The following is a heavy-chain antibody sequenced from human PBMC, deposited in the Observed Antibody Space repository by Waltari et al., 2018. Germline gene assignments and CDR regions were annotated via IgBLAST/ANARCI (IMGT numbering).Heavy chain of an antibody. CDR3: TRVAYCGGDCSGDY. CDR2: ITSGGNFI. V-gene: IGHV3-21*01. D-gene: IGHD2-21*02. J-gene: IGHJ4*02. CDR1: GFPFSSNT. Sequence: EVQLVESGGGLVKPGGSMGLSCACSGFPFSSNTMMWVRQAPGKGLEWVSSITSGGNFIYYADSVKGRFTISRDNAKNSLYLQMSSLRAEDTAVYYCTRVAYCGGDCSGDYWGQGSLVTVSS.